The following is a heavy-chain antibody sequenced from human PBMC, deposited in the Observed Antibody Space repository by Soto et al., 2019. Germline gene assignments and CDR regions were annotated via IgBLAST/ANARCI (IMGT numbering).Heavy chain of an antibody. J-gene: IGHJ4*02. CDR3: AREGIIAAAGPPPLDY. CDR1: GGTFSSYA. Sequence: QVQLVQSGAEVKKPGSSVKVSCKASGGTFSSYAISWVRQAPGQGLEWMGGIIPIFGTANYAQKFQGRVTTTADKSTSTAYMELSSLRSEDTAVYYCAREGIIAAAGPPPLDYWGQGTLVTVSS. D-gene: IGHD6-13*01. V-gene: IGHV1-69*06. CDR2: IIPIFGTA.